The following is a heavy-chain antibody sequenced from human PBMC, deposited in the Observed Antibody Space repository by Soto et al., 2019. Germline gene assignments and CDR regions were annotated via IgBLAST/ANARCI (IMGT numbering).Heavy chain of an antibody. Sequence: PSETLSLTCTVSGFSISSYYWSWIRQPPGKGLEWIGYIYYSGSTNYNPSLKSRVTISVDTSKNQFSLKLSSVTAADTAVYYCARVTCGGDCFDYWGQGILVTVSS. V-gene: IGHV4-59*01. D-gene: IGHD2-21*01. CDR3: ARVTCGGDCFDY. J-gene: IGHJ4*02. CDR1: GFSISSYY. CDR2: IYYSGST.